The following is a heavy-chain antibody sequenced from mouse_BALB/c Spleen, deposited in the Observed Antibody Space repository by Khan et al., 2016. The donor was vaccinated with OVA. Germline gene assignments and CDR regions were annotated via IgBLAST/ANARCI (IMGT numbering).Heavy chain of an antibody. Sequence: EVKLLESGPGLVKPSQSLSLTCTVTGYSITSDYAWNWIRQFPGNKLEWMGYISYSGRTSYNPSLKSRISITRDTSKNQIFLQLNSVTTEDTATDYGARSVTSTTVGATDFDYWGQGTTLTVSS. CDR2: ISYSGRT. CDR3: ARSVTSTTVGATDFDY. D-gene: IGHD1-1*01. CDR1: GYSITSDYA. V-gene: IGHV3-2*02. J-gene: IGHJ2*01.